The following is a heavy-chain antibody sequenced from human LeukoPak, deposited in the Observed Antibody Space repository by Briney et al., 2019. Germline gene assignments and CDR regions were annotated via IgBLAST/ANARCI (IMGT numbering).Heavy chain of an antibody. CDR2: INPNSGGT. D-gene: IGHD1-26*01. J-gene: IGHJ4*02. CDR1: GYTFTGYY. Sequence: ASVKVSCKASGYTFTGYYMHWLRQAPGQGLEWMGWINPNSGGTNYAQKFQGRVTMTRDTSISTAYMELSRLRSDDTAVYYCARASRWELPRYYFDYWGQGTLVTVSS. V-gene: IGHV1-2*02. CDR3: ARASRWELPRYYFDY.